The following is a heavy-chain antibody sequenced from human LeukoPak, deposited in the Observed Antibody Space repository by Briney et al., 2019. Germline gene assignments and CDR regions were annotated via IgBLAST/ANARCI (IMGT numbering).Heavy chain of an antibody. CDR3: ASNGSGSPPYYYYYIDV. CDR1: GGSISSYY. CDR2: IYYSGST. D-gene: IGHD3-10*01. V-gene: IGHV4-59*05. J-gene: IGHJ6*03. Sequence: SETLSLTCTVSGGSISSYYWSWIRQPAGKGLEWIGSIYYSGSTYYNPSLKSRVTISVDTSKNQFSLKLSSVTAADTAVYYCASNGSGSPPYYYYYIDVWGKGTTVTIPS.